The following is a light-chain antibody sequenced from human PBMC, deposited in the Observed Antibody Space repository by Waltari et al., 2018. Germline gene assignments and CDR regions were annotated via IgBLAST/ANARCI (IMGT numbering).Light chain of an antibody. V-gene: IGKV3-20*01. J-gene: IGKJ1*01. CDR2: GAS. CDR1: QGVSRA. CDR3: QHYLRLPVT. Sequence: DIVLTQSPGTLSLSLGERATVSCRASQGVSRALAWYQQKPGQAPRRLIHGASTRATGIPDRFSGSGSGTDFSLTISSLEPDDFAVYYCQHYLRLPVTFGQGTTVEI.